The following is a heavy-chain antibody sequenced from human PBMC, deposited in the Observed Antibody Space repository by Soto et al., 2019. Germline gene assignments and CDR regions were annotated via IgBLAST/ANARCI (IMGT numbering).Heavy chain of an antibody. D-gene: IGHD5-18*01. Sequence: ESGGGVVQPGRSLRLSCAASGFTFSRYAMHWVRQAPGKGLEWVAVISYDGSNKYYADSVKGRFTISRDNSKNTLYLQMNSLRAEDTAVYYCVRDRGDTWIQLWLRGPFDYWGQGTLVTVSS. CDR3: VRDRGDTWIQLWLRGPFDY. V-gene: IGHV3-30-3*01. CDR2: ISYDGSNK. J-gene: IGHJ4*02. CDR1: GFTFSRYA.